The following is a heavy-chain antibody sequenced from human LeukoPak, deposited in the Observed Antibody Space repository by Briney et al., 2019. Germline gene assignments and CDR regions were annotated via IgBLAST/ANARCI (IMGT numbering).Heavy chain of an antibody. D-gene: IGHD6-19*01. CDR3: ARVKAVAGYFFDY. V-gene: IGHV4-59*01. CDR1: GGSISSYY. Sequence: SETLSLTCTVSGGSISSYYWSWIRQPPGKGLEWIGYIYYSGSTNHNPSLKSRVTISVDTSKNQFSLKLSSVTAADTAVYYCARVKAVAGYFFDYWGQGTLVTVSS. J-gene: IGHJ4*02. CDR2: IYYSGST.